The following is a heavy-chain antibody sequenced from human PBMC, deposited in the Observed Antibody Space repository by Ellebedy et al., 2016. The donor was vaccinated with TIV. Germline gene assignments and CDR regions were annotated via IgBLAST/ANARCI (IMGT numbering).Heavy chain of an antibody. V-gene: IGHV4-39*01. Sequence: MPSETLSLTCAVSGGSITSSSYYRGWIRQPPGKGLEWIGSIYYSGSTYYNPSLKSRVTISVDTSKNPFSLKLSSVTAADTAVYYCARLAAAGTYYLDYWGQGTLVTVSS. CDR1: GGSITSSSYY. J-gene: IGHJ4*02. CDR3: ARLAAAGTYYLDY. CDR2: IYYSGST. D-gene: IGHD6-13*01.